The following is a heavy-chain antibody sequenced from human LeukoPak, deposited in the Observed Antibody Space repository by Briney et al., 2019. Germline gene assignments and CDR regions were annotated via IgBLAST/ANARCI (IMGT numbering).Heavy chain of an antibody. CDR1: GGTFSSYA. V-gene: IGHV1-69*04. CDR2: IIPIFGIA. CDR3: ATPSPEMATIIGLGVYYYGMDV. Sequence: GSSVKVSCKASGGTFSSYAISWVRHAPGQGLEWMGRIIPIFGIANYAQKFQGRVTITADKSTSTAYMELSSLRSEDTAVYYCATPSPEMATIIGLGVYYYGMDVWGQGTMVTVSS. D-gene: IGHD5-24*01. J-gene: IGHJ6*02.